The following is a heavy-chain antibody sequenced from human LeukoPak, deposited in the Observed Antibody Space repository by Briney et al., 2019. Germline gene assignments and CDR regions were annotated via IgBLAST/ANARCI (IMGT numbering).Heavy chain of an antibody. CDR1: GFTFSSYR. Sequence: PGGSLRLSCVASGFTFSSYRMNWVRQAPGKRLEWVSYIGSNILTTHYSDSVRGRFNISRDNVQKSVYLQMSSLRGEDTAIYYCARSHDGLDLWGEGTRVTVS. CDR3: ARSHDGLDL. J-gene: IGHJ1*01. D-gene: IGHD5-24*01. CDR2: IGSNILTT. V-gene: IGHV3-48*01.